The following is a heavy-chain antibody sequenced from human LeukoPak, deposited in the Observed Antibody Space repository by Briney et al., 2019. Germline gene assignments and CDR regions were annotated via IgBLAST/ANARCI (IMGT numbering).Heavy chain of an antibody. CDR3: ARDRITMVRVTYYFDY. V-gene: IGHV3-33*01. J-gene: IGHJ4*02. CDR2: IWYDGSNK. D-gene: IGHD3-10*01. CDR1: GFTFSSYG. Sequence: GGSLRLSCAASGFTFSSYGMHWVRQAPGKGLEWVAVIWYDGSNKYYADSVKGRFTISRDNSKNTLYLQMNSLRAEDTAVYYCARDRITMVRVTYYFDYWGQGTLVTVSS.